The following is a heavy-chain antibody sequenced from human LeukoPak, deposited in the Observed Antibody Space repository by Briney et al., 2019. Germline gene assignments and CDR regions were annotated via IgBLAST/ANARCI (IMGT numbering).Heavy chain of an antibody. J-gene: IGHJ5*02. CDR2: IYYSGST. D-gene: IGHD3-22*01. Sequence: SETLSLTCTVSGGSISSSSYYWGWIRQPPGKGLEWIGSIYYSGSTYYNPSLKSRVTISVDTSKNQFSLKLSSVTAADTAVYYCARDRDDSSGYYYDPWGQGTLVTVSS. CDR3: ARDRDDSSGYYYDP. CDR1: GGSISSSSYY. V-gene: IGHV4-39*07.